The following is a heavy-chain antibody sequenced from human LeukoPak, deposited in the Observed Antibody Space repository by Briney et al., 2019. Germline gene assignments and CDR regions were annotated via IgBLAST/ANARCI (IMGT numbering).Heavy chain of an antibody. Sequence: PSETLSLTCAVYGGSFSGYYWSWIRQPPGKGLEWIGEINHSGSTSYNPSLKSRVTMSVDTSKNQFSLKLSSVTAADTAVYYCARVDRSYYGMDVWGQGTTVTVSS. CDR3: ARVDRSYYGMDV. J-gene: IGHJ6*02. D-gene: IGHD2-2*03. CDR1: GGSFSGYY. V-gene: IGHV4-34*01. CDR2: INHSGST.